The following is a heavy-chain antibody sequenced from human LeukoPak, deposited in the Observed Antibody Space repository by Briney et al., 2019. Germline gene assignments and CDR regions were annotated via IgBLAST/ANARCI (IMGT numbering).Heavy chain of an antibody. CDR1: GGSFSGYY. J-gene: IGHJ5*02. CDR3: ARGTHYYGSGSYYSHP. Sequence: SETLSLTCAVYGGSFSGYYWSWIRQPPGKGLEWIGEINHSGSTNHNPSLKSRVTISVDTSKNQFSLKLSSVTAADTAVYYCARGTHYYGSGSYYSHPWGQGTLVTVSS. D-gene: IGHD3-10*01. V-gene: IGHV4-34*01. CDR2: INHSGST.